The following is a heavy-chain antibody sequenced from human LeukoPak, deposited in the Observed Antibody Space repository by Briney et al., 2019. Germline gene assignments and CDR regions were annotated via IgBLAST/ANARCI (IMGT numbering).Heavy chain of an antibody. Sequence: GASVKVSCKASGYTFTGYYMHWVRQATGQGLEWMGWINPNSGGTNYAQKFQGRVTMTRDTSISTAYMELSRLRSDDTAVYYCARDPIAAAGYTYYYYYYMDVWGKGTTVTISS. CDR2: INPNSGGT. V-gene: IGHV1-2*02. CDR1: GYTFTGYY. CDR3: ARDPIAAAGYTYYYYYYMDV. J-gene: IGHJ6*03. D-gene: IGHD6-13*01.